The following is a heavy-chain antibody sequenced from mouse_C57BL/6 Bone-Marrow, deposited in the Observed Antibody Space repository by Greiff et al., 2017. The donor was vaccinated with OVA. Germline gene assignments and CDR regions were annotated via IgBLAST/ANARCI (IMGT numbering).Heavy chain of an antibody. V-gene: IGHV10-1*01. CDR3: VRGYGSSLDY. CDR2: IRSKSNNYAT. J-gene: IGHJ2*01. D-gene: IGHD1-1*01. Sequence: EVHLVESGGGLVQPQGSLKLSCAASGFSFNTYAMNWVRQAPGKGLEWVARIRSKSNNYATYYADSVKDRFTISRDDSESMLYLQMNNLKTEDTAMYYCVRGYGSSLDYWGQGTTLTVSS. CDR1: GFSFNTYA.